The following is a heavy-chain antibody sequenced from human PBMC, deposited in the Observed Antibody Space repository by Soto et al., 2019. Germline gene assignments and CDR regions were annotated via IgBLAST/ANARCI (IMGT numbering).Heavy chain of an antibody. J-gene: IGHJ4*02. CDR3: ARIPGHYDSHAGYFDY. V-gene: IGHV2-70*01. CDR1: GFSLSTSGMC. CDR2: IDWDDDK. D-gene: IGHD3-22*01. Sequence: SGATLVNPTQTLTLTCTFSGFSLSTSGMCVSWIRQPPGKALEWLALIDWDDDKYYSTSLKTRLTISKDTYKNQVVLTMTNMDPVDTATYYCARIPGHYDSHAGYFDYWGQGTMVTVSS.